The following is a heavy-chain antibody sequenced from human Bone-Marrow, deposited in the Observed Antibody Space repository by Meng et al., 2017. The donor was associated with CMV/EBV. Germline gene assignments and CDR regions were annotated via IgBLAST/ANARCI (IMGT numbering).Heavy chain of an antibody. Sequence: GESLKISCAASGFTFSSYAMSWVRQAPGKGLDWVAFIRYDGSMTYFADSVRGRFTISRDNSKTSLYLQMNSLRVEDTAVYYCAKDPGDVWSYFDFWGQGTLVTVSS. CDR1: GFTFSSYA. D-gene: IGHD3-16*01. CDR2: IRYDGSMT. V-gene: IGHV3-30*02. CDR3: AKDPGDVWSYFDF. J-gene: IGHJ4*02.